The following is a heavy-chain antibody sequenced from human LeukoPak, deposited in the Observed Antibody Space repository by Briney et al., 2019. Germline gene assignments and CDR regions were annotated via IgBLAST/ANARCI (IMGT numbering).Heavy chain of an antibody. CDR3: ARDWGTYYYGSGRSHTSNWFDH. J-gene: IGHJ5*02. V-gene: IGHV1-2*02. CDR2: INPNSGGT. CDR1: GYTFTGYY. Sequence: ASVKVSCKASGYTFTGYYMHWVRQAPGQGLEWMGWINPNSGGTNYAQKFQGRVTMTRDTSISTAYMELSRLRSDDTAVYYCARDWGTYYYGSGRSHTSNWFDHWGQGTLVTVSS. D-gene: IGHD3-10*01.